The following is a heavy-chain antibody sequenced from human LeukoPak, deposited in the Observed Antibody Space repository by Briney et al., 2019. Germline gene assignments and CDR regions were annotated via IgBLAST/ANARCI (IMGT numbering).Heavy chain of an antibody. CDR2: MNPNSGTT. D-gene: IGHD4-17*01. V-gene: IGHV1-8*01. Sequence: ASVKVSCKASGYTFTNYDINWVRQATGQGLERMGWMNPNSGTTGYAQKFQGRVTMTRNTSISTAYMELSSLRSEDTAVYYCVRNYGDYYYYYYYGMDVWGQGTTVTVSS. CDR1: GYTFTNYD. J-gene: IGHJ6*02. CDR3: VRNYGDYYYYYYYGMDV.